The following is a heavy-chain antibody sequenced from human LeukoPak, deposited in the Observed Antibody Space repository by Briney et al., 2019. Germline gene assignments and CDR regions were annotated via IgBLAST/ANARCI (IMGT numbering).Heavy chain of an antibody. V-gene: IGHV3-33*01. Sequence: PGVSLRLSCAAWGFTFSRNGMHWVRQAPGKGLVWVALIYYDGGNKYYVDSVKGRFTISRDKSKNMLYLQLNSLRAEDTAVYYCARDLLYSGSYSWYFDLWGRGIPVTVSS. CDR3: ARDLLYSGSYSWYFDL. J-gene: IGHJ2*01. D-gene: IGHD1-26*01. CDR2: IYYDGGNK. CDR1: GFTFSRNG.